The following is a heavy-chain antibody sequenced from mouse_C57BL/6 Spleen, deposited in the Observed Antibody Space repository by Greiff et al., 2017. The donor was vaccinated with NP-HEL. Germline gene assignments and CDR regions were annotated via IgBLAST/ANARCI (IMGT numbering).Heavy chain of an antibody. CDR3: ARRVLGGFAY. J-gene: IGHJ3*01. CDR2: ISSGSSTI. CDR1: GFTFSDYG. V-gene: IGHV5-17*01. Sequence: EVQLVESGGGLVKPGGSLKLSCAASGFTFSDYGMHWVRQAPEKGLEWVAYISSGSSTIYYADTVKGRFTISRDNAKKTLFLQMTSLRSEDTAMYYCARRVLGGFAYWGQGTLVTVSA. D-gene: IGHD2-14*01.